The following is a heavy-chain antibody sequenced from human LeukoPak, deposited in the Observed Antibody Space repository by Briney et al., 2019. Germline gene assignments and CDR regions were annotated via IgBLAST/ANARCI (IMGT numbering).Heavy chain of an antibody. J-gene: IGHJ4*02. CDR3: ARGDADEGKQQLVRPSYFDY. D-gene: IGHD6-13*01. V-gene: IGHV4-30-4*01. CDR2: IYYSGST. Sequence: SQTLSLTCTVSGGSISSGDYYWSWIRQPPGKGLEWIGYIYYSGSTYYNPSLKSRVTISVDTSKNQFSLKLSSVTAADTAVYYCARGDADEGKQQLVRPSYFDYWGQGTLVTASS. CDR1: GGSISSGDYY.